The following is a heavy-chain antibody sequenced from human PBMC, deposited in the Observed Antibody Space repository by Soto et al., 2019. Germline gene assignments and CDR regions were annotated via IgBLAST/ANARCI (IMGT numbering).Heavy chain of an antibody. CDR3: ATGWVTDFDH. J-gene: IGHJ5*02. Sequence: QVQPEQSGAEVKRPGSSVKVSCKTSGETFSKYTISWVRQAPGQGLEWMGRIIPMLGVTNYAEKFPGRLTITAQKSTNTAYMELSRLRSNDTAVYYGATGWVTDFDHWGQGTLVTVSS. CDR1: GETFSKYT. V-gene: IGHV1-69*02. CDR2: IIPMLGVT. D-gene: IGHD2-21*02.